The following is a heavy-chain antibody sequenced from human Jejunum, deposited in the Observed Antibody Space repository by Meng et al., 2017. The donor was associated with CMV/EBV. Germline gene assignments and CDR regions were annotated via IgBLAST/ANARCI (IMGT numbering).Heavy chain of an antibody. J-gene: IGHJ4*02. CDR3: AREGTNSYYFDY. CDR1: GASISSGDSY. D-gene: IGHD1-14*01. Sequence: CGVSGASISSGDSYLSWIRQPPGKGLEWIGYIYESASTSYNPSLESRVTISVDTSKNQFSLKVMSVTAADTAVYYCAREGTNSYYFDYWGQGTLVTVSS. V-gene: IGHV4-30-4*01. CDR2: IYESAST.